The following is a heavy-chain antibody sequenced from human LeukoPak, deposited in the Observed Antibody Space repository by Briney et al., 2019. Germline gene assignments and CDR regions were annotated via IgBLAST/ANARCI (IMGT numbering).Heavy chain of an antibody. J-gene: IGHJ4*02. Sequence: GGSLRLSCAASGFTFSSYAMSWVRQAPGKGLEWVSAISGSGGSTYYADSVKGRFTISRYNSKNTLYLQMNSLRAEDTAVYYCVRFVVVPAAILYFDYWGQGTLVTVSS. CDR3: VRFVVVPAAILYFDY. V-gene: IGHV3-23*01. CDR1: GFTFSSYA. CDR2: ISGSGGST. D-gene: IGHD2-2*01.